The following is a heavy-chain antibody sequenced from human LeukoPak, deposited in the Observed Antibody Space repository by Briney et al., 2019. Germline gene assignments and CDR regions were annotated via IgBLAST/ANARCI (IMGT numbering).Heavy chain of an antibody. CDR3: ARAWTWIQLWSFDC. V-gene: IGHV3-30*04. CDR1: GFTLSSYA. CDR2: ISYDGSNK. Sequence: GGSLRLSCAASGFTLSSYAMHWVRQAPGKGLEWVAVISYDGSNKYYADSVKGRFTISRDNSKNTLYLQMNSLRAEDTAVYYCARAWTWIQLWSFDCWGQGTLVTVSS. J-gene: IGHJ4*02. D-gene: IGHD5-18*01.